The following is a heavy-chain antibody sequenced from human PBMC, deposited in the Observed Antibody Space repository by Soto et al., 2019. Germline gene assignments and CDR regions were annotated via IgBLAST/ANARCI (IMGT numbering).Heavy chain of an antibody. V-gene: IGHV3-23*01. D-gene: IGHD3-3*01. CDR2: ISGSGGST. CDR3: AKEGYDFWSGYYIKGWFDP. J-gene: IGHJ5*02. CDR1: GFTFSSYA. Sequence: EVQLLESGGGLVQPGGSLRLSCAASGFTFSSYAMSWVRQAPGKGLEWVSAISGSGGSTYYADSVKGRFTISRDNSKNPLYLQMNSLRAEDTAVYYCAKEGYDFWSGYYIKGWFDPWGQGTLVTVSS.